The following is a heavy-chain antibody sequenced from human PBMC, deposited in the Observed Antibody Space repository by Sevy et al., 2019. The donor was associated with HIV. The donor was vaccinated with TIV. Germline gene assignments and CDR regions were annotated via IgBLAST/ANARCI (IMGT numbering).Heavy chain of an antibody. CDR3: ARAFDSSGWYLSRILLSRREFDY. D-gene: IGHD6-19*01. Sequence: GGSLRLSCAASGFTFSDYYMSWIRQAPGKGLEWVSYISSSGSTIYYAVSVKGRFTISREKARNSLYLKMNSLRAEDTAVYYCARAFDSSGWYLSRILLSRREFDYWGQGTLVTVSS. V-gene: IGHV3-11*01. CDR1: GFTFSDYY. J-gene: IGHJ4*02. CDR2: ISSSGSTI.